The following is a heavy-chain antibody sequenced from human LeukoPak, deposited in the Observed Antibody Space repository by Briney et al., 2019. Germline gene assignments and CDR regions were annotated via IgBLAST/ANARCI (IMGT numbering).Heavy chain of an antibody. V-gene: IGHV3-33*01. D-gene: IGHD3-3*01. J-gene: IGHJ6*02. Sequence: PGGSLRLSCAASGFTFSSYGMHWVRQAPGKGLEWVAVIWYYGSNKYYADSVKGRFTISRDNSKNTLYLQMNSLRAEDTAVYYCARDLTYYDFWSGYSKPYYYYGMDVWGQGTTVTVSS. CDR3: ARDLTYYDFWSGYSKPYYYYGMDV. CDR1: GFTFSSYG. CDR2: IWYYGSNK.